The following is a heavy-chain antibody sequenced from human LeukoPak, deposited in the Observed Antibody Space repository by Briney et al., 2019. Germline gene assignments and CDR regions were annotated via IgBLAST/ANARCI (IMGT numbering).Heavy chain of an antibody. Sequence: SETLSLTCTVSGGSISSYYWSWIRQPPGKGLEWIGYIYYSGSTNYNPSLKSRVAISVDTSKNQFSLKLSSVTAADTAVYYCARPYDSSGYYPFDYWGQGTLVTVSS. V-gene: IGHV4-59*08. CDR1: GGSISSYY. J-gene: IGHJ4*02. CDR3: ARPYDSSGYYPFDY. CDR2: IYYSGST. D-gene: IGHD3-22*01.